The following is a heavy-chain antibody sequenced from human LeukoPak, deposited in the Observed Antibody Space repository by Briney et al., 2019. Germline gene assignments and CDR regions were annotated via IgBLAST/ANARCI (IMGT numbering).Heavy chain of an antibody. CDR3: GRGVARGGDFDY. Sequence: ASVKVSCKASAYTFTGHYMHWVRQAPGQGLEWMGWINPNFGATNYAQNFQGRVTMTRDTSTSTAYMELTRLTSDYTAVYYCGRGVARGGDFDYWGQGTLVTVSS. CDR2: INPNFGAT. V-gene: IGHV1-2*02. D-gene: IGHD2-15*01. CDR1: AYTFTGHY. J-gene: IGHJ4*02.